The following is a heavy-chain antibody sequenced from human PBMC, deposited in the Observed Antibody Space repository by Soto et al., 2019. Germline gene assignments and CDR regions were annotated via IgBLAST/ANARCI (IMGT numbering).Heavy chain of an antibody. J-gene: IGHJ5*02. V-gene: IGHV1-2*02. D-gene: IGHD3-10*01. CDR2: INPDSGGT. CDR3: AKIGGRYYFASGSHYPTPPHYFDP. Sequence: GASVKVSCKASGYTFTGYYLHWVRQAPGQGLEWMGWINPDSGGTKYAQNFQGRVTMTRDTSISTAYMDLSRLRSDDTAVYYCAKIGGRYYFASGSHYPTPPHYFDPWGQGTLVTVSS. CDR1: GYTFTGYY.